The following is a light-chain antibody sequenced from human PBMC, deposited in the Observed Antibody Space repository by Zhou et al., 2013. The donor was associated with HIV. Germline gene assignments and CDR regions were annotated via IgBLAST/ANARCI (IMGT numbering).Light chain of an antibody. J-gene: IGKJ5*01. CDR2: LRS. Sequence: DLVLTQTPLSSPVTLGQPASISCRSSQSLLHSNGYTYLDWYLQKPGQSPQLLIYLRSNRASGVPDRFSGSGSGTDFTLKISRVEAEDVGVYYCMQALQTPITFGQGTRLEIK. V-gene: IGKV2-28*01. CDR3: MQALQTPIT. CDR1: QSLLHSNGYTY.